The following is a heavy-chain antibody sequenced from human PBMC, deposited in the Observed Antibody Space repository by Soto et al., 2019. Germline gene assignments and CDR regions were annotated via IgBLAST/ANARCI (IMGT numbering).Heavy chain of an antibody. CDR1: GASISSGDSY. V-gene: IGHV4-30-4*01. D-gene: IGHD3-22*01. J-gene: IGHJ4*02. CDR3: ARDKSLTTDFDY. CDR2: IHYSGTT. Sequence: SETLSLTCSVSGASISSGDSYWTWIRQPPGKGLEWIGYIHYSGTTYYNPSLKSRVTISVDTSKNQFSLKPSSVTAADTAVYFCARDKSLTTDFDYWGQGTLVT.